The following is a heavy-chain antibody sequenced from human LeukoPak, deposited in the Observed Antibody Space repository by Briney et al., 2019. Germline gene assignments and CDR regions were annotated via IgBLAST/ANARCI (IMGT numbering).Heavy chain of an antibody. V-gene: IGHV3-23*01. CDR2: IIGSGGST. CDR3: ARRYCSGGRCYSFRGDWFDP. J-gene: IGHJ5*02. D-gene: IGHD2-15*01. CDR1: GFTFSSYA. Sequence: GGALRLSCAASGFTFSSYAMSWVRQAPGKGLEWVSAIIGSGGSTYYAASVKGWFIISGDNSKNTLYLQMNSLRGEATAVYYCARRYCSGGRCYSFRGDWFDPWGEGTLVTVSS.